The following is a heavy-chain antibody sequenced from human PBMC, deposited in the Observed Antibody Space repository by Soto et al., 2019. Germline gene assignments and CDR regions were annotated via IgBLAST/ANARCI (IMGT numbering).Heavy chain of an antibody. CDR2: INAGNGNT. D-gene: IGHD3-3*01. CDR1: GYTFTTFA. J-gene: IGHJ4*02. Sequence: ASVKVSCKTSGYTFTTFAMHWVRQAPGQGLEWMGYINAGNGNTKYSQKFQDRVTITSDTSARTVYMELSSLTSEDTATYYCARLRFDIWSASFFDYWGQGTLVTVSS. CDR3: ARLRFDIWSASFFDY. V-gene: IGHV1-3*01.